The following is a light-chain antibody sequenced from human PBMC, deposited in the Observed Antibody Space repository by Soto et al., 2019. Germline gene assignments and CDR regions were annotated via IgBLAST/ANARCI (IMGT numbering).Light chain of an antibody. V-gene: IGLV2-14*03. Sequence: QSALTQPASVSGSPGRSVTISCTGTSSDVGDFNYVSWYQHLPGRAPKLIIYDVTNRPSGISYRFSASKSGRTASLTISGLQAEDEADYYCSSYSCSTTHVVFGGGTKVTVL. J-gene: IGLJ2*01. CDR1: SSDVGDFNY. CDR3: SSYSCSTTHVV. CDR2: DVT.